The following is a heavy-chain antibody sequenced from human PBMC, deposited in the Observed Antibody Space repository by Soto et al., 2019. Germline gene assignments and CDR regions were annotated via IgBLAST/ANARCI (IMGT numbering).Heavy chain of an antibody. CDR2: IIPIFGTA. CDR3: ARYDSSGYYYGLGYYYYGMDI. D-gene: IGHD3-22*01. Sequence: SVKVSCKASGGTFSSYAISWVRQAPGQGLEWMGGIIPIFGTANYAQKFQGRVTITADESTSTAYMELSSLRSEDTAVYYCARYDSSGYYYGLGYYYYGMDIWGQGTTVTVSS. V-gene: IGHV1-69*13. CDR1: GGTFSSYA. J-gene: IGHJ6*02.